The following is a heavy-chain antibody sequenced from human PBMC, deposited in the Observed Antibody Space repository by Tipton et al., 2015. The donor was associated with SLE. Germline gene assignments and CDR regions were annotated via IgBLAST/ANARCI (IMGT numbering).Heavy chain of an antibody. D-gene: IGHD3-22*01. J-gene: IGHJ2*01. CDR1: GGSFSGYY. Sequence: TLSLTCAVYGGSFSGYYWSWIRQPPGKGLEWIGEINHSGSTNYNPSLKSRVTISVDTSKNQFSLKLSSVTAADTAVYYCARESWDYYDSSGYYSDWYFDLWGRGTLVTVSS. CDR3: ARESWDYYDSSGYYSDWYFDL. V-gene: IGHV4-34*01. CDR2: INHSGST.